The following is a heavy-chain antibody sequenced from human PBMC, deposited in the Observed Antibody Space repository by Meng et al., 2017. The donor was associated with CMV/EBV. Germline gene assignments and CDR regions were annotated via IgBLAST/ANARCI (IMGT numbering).Heavy chain of an antibody. Sequence: ASVKVSCKASGYTFTGYYMHWVRQAPGQGLEWMGWMNPNSGNTGYAQKFQGRVTITRNTSISTAYMELSSLRSEDTAVYYCARALGAYYFDYWGQGTLVTVSS. J-gene: IGHJ4*02. CDR2: MNPNSGNT. CDR3: ARALGAYYFDY. CDR1: GYTFTGYY. V-gene: IGHV1-8*03.